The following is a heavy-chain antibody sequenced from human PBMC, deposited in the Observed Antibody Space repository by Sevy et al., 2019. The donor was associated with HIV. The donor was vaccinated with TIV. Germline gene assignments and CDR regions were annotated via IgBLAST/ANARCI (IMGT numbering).Heavy chain of an antibody. V-gene: IGHV5-51*01. D-gene: IGHD3-22*01. Sequence: GESLKISCQGSGYSFTSHWIAWVRQMPGKGLEWMGIIYPDDSDTRYSPSFQGQVTFSADKSIFTAYLQWSSLKASDTVIYYCATSRSGYFDGSGYYIYWGQGTQVTVSS. CDR2: IYPDDSDT. CDR3: ATSRSGYFDGSGYYIY. CDR1: GYSFTSHW. J-gene: IGHJ4*01.